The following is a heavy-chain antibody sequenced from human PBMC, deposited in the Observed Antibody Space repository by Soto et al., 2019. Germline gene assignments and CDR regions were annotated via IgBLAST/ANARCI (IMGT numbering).Heavy chain of an antibody. CDR3: AHMPSCSSSTSCYPESDYYYGMDV. V-gene: IGHV2-5*02. Sequence: SGPTLVNPTQTLTLTCTFSGFSLSTSGVGVGWIRQPPGKALEWLALIYWDDDKRYSPSLKSRLTITKDTSKNQVVLTMTNMDPVDAATYYCAHMPSCSSSTSCYPESDYYYGMDVWGQGTTVTVSS. CDR2: IYWDDDK. J-gene: IGHJ6*02. CDR1: GFSLSTSGVG. D-gene: IGHD2-2*01.